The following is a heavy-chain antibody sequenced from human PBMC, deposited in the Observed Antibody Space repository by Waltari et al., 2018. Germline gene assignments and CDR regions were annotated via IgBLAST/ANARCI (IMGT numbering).Heavy chain of an antibody. V-gene: IGHV4-30-4*08. CDR1: GGTIVTDYYC. CDR2: VFYNRST. J-gene: IGHJ4*02. D-gene: IGHD2-2*01. Sequence: QVQLQESGPGLVKPSQTLSLTCTASGGTIVTDYYCLYWFRQPPGKGLERMGYVFYNRSTYSTPSLKSRATTPVETSKSQFSLKLISVTPAETAVYYCAWDSVVAGGGFDYWGQGTLVTVSS. CDR3: AWDSVVAGGGFDY.